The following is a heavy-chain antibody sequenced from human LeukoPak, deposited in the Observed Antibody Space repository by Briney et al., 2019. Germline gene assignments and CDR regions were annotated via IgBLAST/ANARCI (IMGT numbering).Heavy chain of an antibody. J-gene: IGHJ5*02. D-gene: IGHD6-6*01. CDR1: GYTFTGFY. V-gene: IGHV1-2*02. Sequence: ASVKVSCKASGYTFTGFYMHWVRQAPGQGLEWMGWIHPNGGNTVYAQNFKDRVTMTRDTSISTTYMELSRLTPDDTAFYYCARDFGTNLRAAPDAWGKGTLVIVSS. CDR3: ARDFGTNLRAAPDA. CDR2: IHPNGGNT.